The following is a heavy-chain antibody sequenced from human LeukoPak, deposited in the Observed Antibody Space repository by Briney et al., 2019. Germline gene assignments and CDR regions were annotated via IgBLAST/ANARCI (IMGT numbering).Heavy chain of an antibody. J-gene: IGHJ4*02. D-gene: IGHD3-22*01. CDR1: GGYIGSYY. CDR3: VRGHNYFDGSGYTYYFDY. Sequence: SETLSLTCTVSGGYIGSYYWSWIRQPAGKGLEWIGRIYTSENTDYNPSLKSRVTMSVDMSTSQFSLRLTSVTAADTAVYYCVRGHNYFDGSGYTYYFDYWGQGTLVTVSS. V-gene: IGHV4-4*07. CDR2: IYTSENT.